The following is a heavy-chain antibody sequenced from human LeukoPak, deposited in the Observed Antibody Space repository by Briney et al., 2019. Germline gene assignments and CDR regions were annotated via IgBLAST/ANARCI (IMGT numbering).Heavy chain of an antibody. CDR2: VTGTGNG. J-gene: IGHJ3*01. V-gene: IGHV3-21*06. CDR1: GFTSSVYA. Sequence: GGSLRLSCAASGFTSSVYALTWVRQAPGKGLEWVSSVTGTGNGNYAESVKGRFTISRDNANNSVFLQMNSLRAEDTAVYYCATNPDFWSPWGQGTMVTVSS. D-gene: IGHD3-3*01. CDR3: ATNPDFWSP.